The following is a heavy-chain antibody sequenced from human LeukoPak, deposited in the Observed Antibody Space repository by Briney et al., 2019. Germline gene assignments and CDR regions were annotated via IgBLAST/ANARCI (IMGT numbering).Heavy chain of an antibody. D-gene: IGHD3-22*01. J-gene: IGHJ4*02. CDR1: GGSISSYY. Sequence: SETLSLTCTVSGGSISSYYWSWIRQPPGKGLEWIGYIYYSGSTNYNPSLKSRVTISVDTSKNQFSLKLSSVTAADTAVYYCAAYYYDSSGYNYYDYWGQGTLVTVSS. V-gene: IGHV4-59*12. CDR3: AAYYYDSSGYNYYDY. CDR2: IYYSGST.